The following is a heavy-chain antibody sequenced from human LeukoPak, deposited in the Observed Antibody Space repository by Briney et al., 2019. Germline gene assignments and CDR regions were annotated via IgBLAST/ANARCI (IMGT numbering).Heavy chain of an antibody. V-gene: IGHV3-48*01. D-gene: IGHD6-13*01. CDR1: RFTLSRNS. CDR3: ARAYSSMWYPHFDY. Sequence: GGSLRLSCAGSRFTLSRNSMNWVRQVPGKGLEWISYISSSGNTIYYADSVKGRFTISRDNSKNTLYLQMNSLRADDTAVYYCARAYSSMWYPHFDYWGQGTLVTVSS. CDR2: ISSSGNTI. J-gene: IGHJ4*02.